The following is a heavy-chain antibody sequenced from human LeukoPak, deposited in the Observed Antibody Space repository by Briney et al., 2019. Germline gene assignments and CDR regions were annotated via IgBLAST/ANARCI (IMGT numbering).Heavy chain of an antibody. Sequence: PSETLSLTCSVSGGSISSDSSYWSWIRQPAGKGLEWIGRIYTNGRTNYNPSLKSRVTISLDTSENQFSLNLSSVTAADTAVYYCARAGYYGSGSSLGSVYDYYSYMDVWGKGTTVTISS. V-gene: IGHV4-61*02. D-gene: IGHD3-10*01. CDR3: ARAGYYGSGSSLGSVYDYYSYMDV. J-gene: IGHJ6*03. CDR1: GGSISSDSSY. CDR2: IYTNGRT.